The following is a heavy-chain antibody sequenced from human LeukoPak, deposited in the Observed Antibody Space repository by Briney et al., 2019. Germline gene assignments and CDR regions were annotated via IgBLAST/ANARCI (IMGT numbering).Heavy chain of an antibody. D-gene: IGHD6-6*01. CDR3: ARSIAGDWFDP. V-gene: IGHV3-7*01. CDR1: GFAFSSYW. Sequence: GGSLRLSCAASGFAFSSYWMSWVRQAPGKGLEWVANIKQDGSEKYYVDSVKGRFTISRDNAKNSLYLQMNSLRAEDTAVYYCARSIAGDWFDPWGQGTLVTVSS. J-gene: IGHJ5*02. CDR2: IKQDGSEK.